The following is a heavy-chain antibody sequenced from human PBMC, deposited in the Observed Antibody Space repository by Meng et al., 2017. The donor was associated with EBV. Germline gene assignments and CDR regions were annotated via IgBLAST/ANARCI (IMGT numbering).Heavy chain of an antibody. Sequence: VPLVQSAAEVKKPGSSVKVSCKTSGGPFRYYAISWVRQAPGQGLEWLGGFLPRLGAPNYAQKFHGRVKITADESTSTHYMDLSSLRSEDTAIYYCASESGRGYTPDYWGQGTLVTVSS. V-gene: IGHV1-69*01. CDR3: ASESGRGYTPDY. D-gene: IGHD3-10*01. J-gene: IGHJ4*02. CDR2: FLPRLGAP. CDR1: GGPFRYYA.